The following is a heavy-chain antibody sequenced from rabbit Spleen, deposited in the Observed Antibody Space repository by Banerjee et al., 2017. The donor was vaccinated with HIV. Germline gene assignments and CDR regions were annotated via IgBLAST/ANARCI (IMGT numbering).Heavy chain of an antibody. CDR1: GFSFSTSYY. V-gene: IGHV1S40*01. CDR3: ARDLDGVIGWNFGW. Sequence: QSLEESGGDMVKPGASLTLTCTASGFSFSTSYYICWVRQAPGKGLEWIGCMYPDGIGSTAYASWAKGRFTFSKTSSTTVTLQMTSLTVADTATYFCARDLDGVIGWNFGWWGQGTLVTVS. CDR2: MYPDGIGST. J-gene: IGHJ6*01. D-gene: IGHD4-1*01.